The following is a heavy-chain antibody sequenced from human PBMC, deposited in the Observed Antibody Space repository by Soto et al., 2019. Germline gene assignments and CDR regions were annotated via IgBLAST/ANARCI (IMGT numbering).Heavy chain of an antibody. J-gene: IGHJ4*02. Sequence: SETLSLTCTVSGGSISSSSYYWGWIRQPPGKGLEWIGSIYYRGSTYYNPSLKSRVTISVDTSKNQFSLKLTSLTAADTAVYYCARIDIVSTMGFDYWGQGTLVTVSS. CDR1: GGSISSSSYY. CDR2: IYYRGST. D-gene: IGHD5-12*01. V-gene: IGHV4-39*01. CDR3: ARIDIVSTMGFDY.